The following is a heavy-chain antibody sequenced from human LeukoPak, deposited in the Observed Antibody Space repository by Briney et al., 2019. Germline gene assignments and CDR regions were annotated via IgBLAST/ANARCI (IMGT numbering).Heavy chain of an antibody. D-gene: IGHD6-6*01. J-gene: IGHJ4*02. CDR2: IYYSGST. V-gene: IGHV4-39*01. CDR1: GGSISSSSYY. CDR3: ARQDFDSSSSHGY. Sequence: SETLSLTCTVSGGSISSSSYYWGWFRQPPGKGLEWIGSIYYSGSTYYNPSLKSRVTISVDTSKNQFSLKLSSVTAADTAVYYCARQDFDSSSSHGYWGQGTLVTVSS.